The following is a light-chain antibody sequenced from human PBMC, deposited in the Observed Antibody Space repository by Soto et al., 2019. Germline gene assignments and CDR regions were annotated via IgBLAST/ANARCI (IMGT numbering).Light chain of an antibody. CDR2: GNS. V-gene: IGLV1-40*01. CDR1: SSNIGAGYD. CDR3: QSYDSSLSVVV. J-gene: IGLJ2*01. Sequence: QSVLTQPPSVSEAPGQRVTISCTGSSSNIGAGYDVHWYQQLPGTAPKLLIYGNSNRPSGVPDRFSGSKSGTSASLAITGLQAEDEADYYCQSYDSSLSVVVFGGGTTVTVL.